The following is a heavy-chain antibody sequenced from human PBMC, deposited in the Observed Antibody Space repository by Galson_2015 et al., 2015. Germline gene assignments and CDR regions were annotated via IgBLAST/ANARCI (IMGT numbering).Heavy chain of an antibody. V-gene: IGHV3-48*02. CDR1: GFTFSSYA. D-gene: IGHD3-10*01. CDR2: ISSSSSTI. CDR3: ARDRYYGSGSYYYYYGMDV. J-gene: IGHJ6*02. Sequence: SGAEVKKPGESLRISCAASGFTFSSYAMNWVRQAPGKGLEWVSYISSSSSTIYYADSVKGRFTISRDNAKNSLYLQMNSLRDEDTAVYYCARDRYYGSGSYYYYYGMDVWGQGTTVTVSS.